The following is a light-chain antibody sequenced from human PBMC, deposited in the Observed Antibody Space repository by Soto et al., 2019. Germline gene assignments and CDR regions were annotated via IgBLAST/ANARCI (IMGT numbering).Light chain of an antibody. CDR1: QSVSSSY. J-gene: IGKJ2*01. CDR2: GAS. V-gene: IGKV3-20*01. Sequence: EIVLTQSPGTLSLSPGERGTLSCRASQSVSSSYLAWYQQKPGQAPRLLIYGASNRDTGIPDRFSGSGSGTDFTLTISRLEPEDFAVYYCQQYGSSPLYTFGQGTKLEIK. CDR3: QQYGSSPLYT.